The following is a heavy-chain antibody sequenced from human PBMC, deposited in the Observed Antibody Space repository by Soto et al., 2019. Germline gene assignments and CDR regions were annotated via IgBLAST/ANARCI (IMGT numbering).Heavy chain of an antibody. J-gene: IGHJ3*02. D-gene: IGHD5-18*01. CDR3: ARDRGYSYGYVYSFDI. CDR2: IYYSGST. V-gene: IGHV4-59*01. CDR1: GGSISSYY. Sequence: PSETLSLTCTVSGGSISSYYWSWIRQPPWKGLEWIGYIYYSGSTNYNPSLKSRVTISVDTSKNQFSLKLSSVTAADTAVYYCARDRGYSYGYVYSFDIWGQGTMVTVSS.